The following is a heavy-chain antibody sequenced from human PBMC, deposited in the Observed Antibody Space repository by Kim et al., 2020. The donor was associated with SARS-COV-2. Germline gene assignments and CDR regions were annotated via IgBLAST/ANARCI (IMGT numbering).Heavy chain of an antibody. CDR3: ARGHSCIY. Sequence: SETLSHTCTVSGGSISSSSYYWGWIRQPPGKGLEWIGSIYYSGSTYYNPSLKSRVTISVDTSKNQFSLKLSSVTAADTAVYYCARGHSCIYWGQGTLVTVSS. D-gene: IGHD2-15*01. V-gene: IGHV4-39*01. CDR1: GGSISSSSYY. J-gene: IGHJ4*02. CDR2: IYYSGST.